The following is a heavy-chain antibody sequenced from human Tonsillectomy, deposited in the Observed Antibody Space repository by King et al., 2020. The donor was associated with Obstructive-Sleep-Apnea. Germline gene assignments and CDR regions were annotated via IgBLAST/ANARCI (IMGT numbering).Heavy chain of an antibody. D-gene: IGHD5-18*01. J-gene: IGHJ4*02. V-gene: IGHV4-59*08. CDR2: VYYSGST. CDR1: GGSISSYY. CDR3: AISVDTAMVFDY. Sequence: VQLQESGPGLVKPSETLSLTCTVSGGSISSYYWSWIRQPPGKGLEWIGYVYYSGSTNYNPSLKSRFTISVDTSKKQFSLKLSSVTAADTAVYYCAISVDTAMVFDYWGQGTLVTVSS.